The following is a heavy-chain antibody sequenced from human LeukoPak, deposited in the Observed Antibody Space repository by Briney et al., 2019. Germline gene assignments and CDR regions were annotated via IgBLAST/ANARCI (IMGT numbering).Heavy chain of an antibody. Sequence: SETLSLTCTVSGGSISSSSYYWGWIRQPPGTGLEWIGSIYYSGSTNYNPSLKSRVTISVDTSKNQFSLKLSSVTAADTAVYYCARGKITMVRGVILGYFDYWGQGTLVTVSS. CDR3: ARGKITMVRGVILGYFDY. CDR2: IYYSGST. D-gene: IGHD3-10*01. J-gene: IGHJ4*02. CDR1: GGSISSSSYY. V-gene: IGHV4-39*07.